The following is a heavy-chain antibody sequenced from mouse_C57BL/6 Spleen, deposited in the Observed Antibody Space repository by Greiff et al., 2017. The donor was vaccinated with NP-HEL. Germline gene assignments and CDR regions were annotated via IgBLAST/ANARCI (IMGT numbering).Heavy chain of an antibody. Sequence: VKLMESGPELVKPGASVKISCKASGYAFSSSWMNWVKQRPGKGLEWIGRIYPGDGDTNYNGKFKGKATLTADKSSSTAYMQLSSLTSEDSAVYFCARKLGRQDWYFDVWGTGTTVTVSS. D-gene: IGHD4-1*01. CDR2: IYPGDGDT. V-gene: IGHV1-82*01. CDR1: GYAFSSSW. CDR3: ARKLGRQDWYFDV. J-gene: IGHJ1*03.